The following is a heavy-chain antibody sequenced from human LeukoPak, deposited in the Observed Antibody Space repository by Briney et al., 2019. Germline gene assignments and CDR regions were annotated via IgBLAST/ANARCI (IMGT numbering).Heavy chain of an antibody. CDR2: IHYSGTT. D-gene: IGHD3-10*01. Sequence: PSETLSLTCTASGGSISGYYWSWIRLPPGKGLEWIAYIHYSGTTNYNPSLRSRVTISVDTSKNQFSLKVNSVTATDTAVYFCARHDSYALGSHPLDVWGQGTTVIVSS. J-gene: IGHJ6*02. CDR3: ARHDSYALGSHPLDV. V-gene: IGHV4-59*08. CDR1: GGSISGYY.